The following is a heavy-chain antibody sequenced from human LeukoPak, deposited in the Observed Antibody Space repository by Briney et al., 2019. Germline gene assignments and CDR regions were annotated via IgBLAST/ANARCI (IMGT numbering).Heavy chain of an antibody. V-gene: IGHV4-34*01. Sequence: SETLSLTCAVYGGSFSGYYWSWIRQPPGKGLEWIGEINHSGSTNYSPSLKSRVTISVDTSKNQSSLKLSSVTAADTAVYYCARGEGYYYDSSGYFGYWGQGTLVTVSS. CDR2: INHSGST. CDR3: ARGEGYYYDSSGYFGY. CDR1: GGSFSGYY. D-gene: IGHD3-22*01. J-gene: IGHJ4*02.